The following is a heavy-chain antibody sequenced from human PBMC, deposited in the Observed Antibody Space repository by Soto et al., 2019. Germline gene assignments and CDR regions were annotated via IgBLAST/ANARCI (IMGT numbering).Heavy chain of an antibody. D-gene: IGHD3-16*02. CDR3: ASSPVFVPYYYYGMDV. J-gene: IGHJ6*02. CDR2: MNPNSGNT. V-gene: IGHV1-8*01. Sequence: QVQLVQSGAEVKKPGASVKVSCKASGYTFTSYDINWVRQATGQGLEWMGWMNPNSGNTGYAQKFQGRVTMTRNTSISTAYMELSSLRSEDTAVYYCASSPVFVPYYYYGMDVWGQGTTVTVSS. CDR1: GYTFTSYD.